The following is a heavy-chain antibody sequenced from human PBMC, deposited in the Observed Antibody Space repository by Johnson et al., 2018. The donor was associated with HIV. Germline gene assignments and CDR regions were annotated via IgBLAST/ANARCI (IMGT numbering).Heavy chain of an antibody. CDR2: IRYDGSNK. CDR1: GFTFSSYG. CDR3: ARDSPYSSGWHDAFDI. V-gene: IGHV3-30*02. D-gene: IGHD6-19*01. Sequence: QVQLVESGGGLVQPGGSLRLSCAASGFTFSSYGMHWVRQAPGKGLEWVAFIRYDGSNKYYADSVKGRFTISRDNSKNTLYLQMNSLRAEDTAVYYCARDSPYSSGWHDAFDIWGQGTMVTVSS. J-gene: IGHJ3*02.